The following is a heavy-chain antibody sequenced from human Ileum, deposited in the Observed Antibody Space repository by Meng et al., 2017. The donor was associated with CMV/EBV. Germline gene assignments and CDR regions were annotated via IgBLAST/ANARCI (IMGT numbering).Heavy chain of an antibody. CDR1: W. CDR2: IKCDGSEK. Sequence: WMHWVCQAPEKGLEWVADIKCDGSEKYYVDSVKGRLTISRDNAKNSLFLQVNSLRAEDMTVYYCARDRSYADYWGQGTLVTVSS. D-gene: IGHD3-16*01. V-gene: IGHV3-52*01. J-gene: IGHJ4*02. CDR3: ARDRSYADY.